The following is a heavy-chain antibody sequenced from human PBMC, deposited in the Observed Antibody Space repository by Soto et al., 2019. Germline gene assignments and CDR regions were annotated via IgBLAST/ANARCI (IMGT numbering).Heavy chain of an antibody. V-gene: IGHV6-1*01. CDR2: TYYRSRWYN. Sequence: SQCLSVTCSISGDNGASIKAAGDSIRQSPSRGLEWLGRTYYRSRWYNDYAVSVKSRITVNPDTSKNQFSLQLTSVTPEDTAVYYCAGTTSHYWYYMDVWGKGTTVTVSS. J-gene: IGHJ6*03. CDR3: AGTTSHYWYYMDV. D-gene: IGHD1-7*01. CDR1: GDNGASIKAA.